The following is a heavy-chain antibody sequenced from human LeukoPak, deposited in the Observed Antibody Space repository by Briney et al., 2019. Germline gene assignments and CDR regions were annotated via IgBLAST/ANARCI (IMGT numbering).Heavy chain of an antibody. D-gene: IGHD2-15*01. Sequence: GGSLRLSCAASGFTFSTYAMSWVRQIPGEGLEWVSAIRGSDYGTYYADSVKGRFTISRDNSRNTLYLQMNTLRAEDTAVYLCAESPVSSCRGSFCYPFDYWGQGNLVTVSS. CDR1: GFTFSTYA. V-gene: IGHV3-23*01. CDR2: IRGSDYGT. CDR3: AESPVSSCRGSFCYPFDY. J-gene: IGHJ4*02.